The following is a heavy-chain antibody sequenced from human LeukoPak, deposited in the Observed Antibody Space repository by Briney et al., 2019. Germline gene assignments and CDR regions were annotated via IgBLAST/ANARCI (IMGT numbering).Heavy chain of an antibody. CDR2: INPNSGGT. Sequence: ASVKVSCKASGYTFTGYYMHWVRQAPGQGLEWMGWINPNSGGTNYAQKFQGRVTVTRDTSISTAYMELSRLRSDDTAVYYCARDCCGYETFDYWGQGTLVTVSS. V-gene: IGHV1-2*02. CDR3: ARDCCGYETFDY. D-gene: IGHD5-12*01. CDR1: GYTFTGYY. J-gene: IGHJ4*02.